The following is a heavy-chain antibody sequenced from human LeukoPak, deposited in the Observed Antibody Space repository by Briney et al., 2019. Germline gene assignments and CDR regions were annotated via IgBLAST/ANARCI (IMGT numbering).Heavy chain of an antibody. Sequence: PGGSLTLSCAASAFTFSSYAVSWVRQAPGKGLEWVSAISGSGSSTYYADSVKGRFTISRDNAKNSLYLQMNRLRAEDTALYYCARVLETGTTNWFDPWGQGSLVTVSS. V-gene: IGHV3-23*01. CDR2: ISGSGSST. J-gene: IGHJ5*02. CDR1: AFTFSSYA. D-gene: IGHD1-1*01. CDR3: ARVLETGTTNWFDP.